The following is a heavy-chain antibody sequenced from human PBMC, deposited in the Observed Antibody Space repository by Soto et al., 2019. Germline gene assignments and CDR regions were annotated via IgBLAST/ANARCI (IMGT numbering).Heavy chain of an antibody. CDR1: GGTFSSYA. CDR3: ATTPPVGGYYYYGMDV. V-gene: IGHV1-69*11. CDR2: IIPILGTA. Sequence: VQLVQSGAEVKKPGSSVKVSCKASGGTFSSYAISWVRQAPGQGLEWMGGIIPILGTANYAQKFQGRVTITADESTSTAYMELSSLRSEDTAVYYCATTPPVGGYYYYGMDVWGQGTTVTVSS. J-gene: IGHJ6*02. D-gene: IGHD1-26*01.